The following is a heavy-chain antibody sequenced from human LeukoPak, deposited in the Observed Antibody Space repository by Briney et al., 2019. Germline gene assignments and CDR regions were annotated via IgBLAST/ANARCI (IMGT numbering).Heavy chain of an antibody. J-gene: IGHJ4*02. CDR3: ARDSTLHAWFGELFSF. Sequence: GGSLRLSCAASGFTFTTYWMSWVRQAPGKGLEGVANIKQDGTEKYYVDSVKGRFTISRDNAKNSLYLQMNSLRAEDTAVYYCARDSTLHAWFGELFSFWGPGTLVTVSS. CDR2: IKQDGTEK. D-gene: IGHD3-10*01. V-gene: IGHV3-7*01. CDR1: GFTFTTYW.